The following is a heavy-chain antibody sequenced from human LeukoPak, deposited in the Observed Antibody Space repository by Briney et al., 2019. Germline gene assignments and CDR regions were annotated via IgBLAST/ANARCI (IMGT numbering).Heavy chain of an antibody. CDR2: FDPEDGET. CDR3: ASSGGAISHFDY. CDR1: GYTLTELS. Sequence: ASVKVSCKVSGYTLTELSMHWVRQAPGKGLEWMGGFDPEDGETIYAQKFQGRVTMTEDTSTDTAYMELSSLRSEDTAVYYCASSGGAISHFDYWGQGTLVTVSS. D-gene: IGHD3-10*01. J-gene: IGHJ4*02. V-gene: IGHV1-24*01.